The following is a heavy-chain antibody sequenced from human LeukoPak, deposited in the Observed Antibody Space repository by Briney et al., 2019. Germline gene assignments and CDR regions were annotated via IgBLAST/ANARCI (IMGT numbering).Heavy chain of an antibody. CDR1: GFTFSSYA. Sequence: GRSLRLSCAASGFTFSSYAMHWVRQAPGKGLEWVAVISYDGSNKYYADSVKGRFTISRDNSKNTLYLQMNSLRAEDTAVYYCARAIAATGIDYWGQGTLVTVSS. J-gene: IGHJ4*02. D-gene: IGHD6-25*01. CDR2: ISYDGSNK. V-gene: IGHV3-30-3*01. CDR3: ARAIAATGIDY.